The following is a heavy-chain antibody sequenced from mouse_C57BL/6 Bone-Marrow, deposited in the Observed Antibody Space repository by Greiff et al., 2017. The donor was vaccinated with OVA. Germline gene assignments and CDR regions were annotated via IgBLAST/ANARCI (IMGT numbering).Heavy chain of an antibody. V-gene: IGHV1-15*01. Sequence: QVQLQQSGAELVRPGASVTLSCKASGYTFTDYEMHWVKQTPVHGLEWIGAIDPETGGTAYNQKFKGKAILTADKSSSTAYMELRSLTSEDSAVYYCTRSHGSSYFDYWGQGTTLTVSS. D-gene: IGHD1-1*01. CDR3: TRSHGSSYFDY. CDR2: IDPETGGT. CDR1: GYTFTDYE. J-gene: IGHJ2*01.